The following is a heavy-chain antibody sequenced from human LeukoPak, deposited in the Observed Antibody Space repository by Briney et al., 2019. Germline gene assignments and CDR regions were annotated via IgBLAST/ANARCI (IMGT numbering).Heavy chain of an antibody. J-gene: IGHJ4*02. V-gene: IGHV1-8*03. CDR3: ARAHRYCSSTSCYVFDY. CDR1: GYTFTSYD. CDR2: MNPNSGNT. D-gene: IGHD2-2*01. Sequence: VASVKVSCKASGYTFTSYDINWVRQATGQGLEWMGWMNPNSGNTGYAQKFQGRVTITRNTSISTAYMELSSLRSEDTAVYYCARAHRYCSSTSCYVFDYWGQGTLVTVSS.